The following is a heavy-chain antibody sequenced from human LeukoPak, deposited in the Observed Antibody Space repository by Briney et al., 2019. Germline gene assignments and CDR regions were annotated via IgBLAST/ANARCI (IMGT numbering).Heavy chain of an antibody. D-gene: IGHD3-9*01. Sequence: GGSLRLSCAASGFTFSSYAMSWVRQAPGKGLEWVSAISGSGGSTYYADSVKGRFTISRDNSKNTLYLQMNSLRAEDTAVYHCAKDSTRYYWFDPWGQGTLVTVSS. CDR3: AKDSTRYYWFDP. J-gene: IGHJ5*02. V-gene: IGHV3-23*01. CDR1: GFTFSSYA. CDR2: ISGSGGST.